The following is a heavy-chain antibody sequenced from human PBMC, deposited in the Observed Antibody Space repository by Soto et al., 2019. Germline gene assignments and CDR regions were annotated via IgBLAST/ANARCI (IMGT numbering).Heavy chain of an antibody. CDR2: ISSSSSYK. CDR3: ARPLSPGHNYYYGMDV. CDR1: GFTFSSYS. Sequence: GGSLRLSCAASGFTFSSYSMNWVRQAPGKGLEWVSSISSSSSYKYYADSVKGRFTISRDNAKNSLYLQMNSLRAEDTAVYYCARPLSPGHNYYYGMDVWGQGTTVTVSS. V-gene: IGHV3-21*01. J-gene: IGHJ6*02. D-gene: IGHD2-21*01.